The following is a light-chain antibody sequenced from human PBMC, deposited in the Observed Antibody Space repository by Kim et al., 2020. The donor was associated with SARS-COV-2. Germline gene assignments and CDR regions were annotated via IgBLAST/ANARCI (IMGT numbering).Light chain of an antibody. CDR1: QSVYSNY. CDR2: AAS. CDR3: QQYGSSWT. V-gene: IGKV3-20*01. Sequence: PGDRATLSCRASQSVYSNYLAWYQQKPGQAPRLLIYAASSRATGIPDRFSGSGSGTDFTLTIRRLQPEDFAVYYCQQYGSSWTVGQGTKVDIK. J-gene: IGKJ1*01.